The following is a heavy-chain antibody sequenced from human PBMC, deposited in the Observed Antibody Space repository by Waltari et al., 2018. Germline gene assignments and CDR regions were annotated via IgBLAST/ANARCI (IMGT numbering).Heavy chain of an antibody. J-gene: IGHJ3*02. CDR2: IYHSGST. CDR1: GYSISSGYY. D-gene: IGHD7-27*01. V-gene: IGHV4-38-2*02. CDR3: ARDPNPGDAFDI. Sequence: QVQLQESGPGLVKPSETLSLTCAVSGYSISSGYYWGWIRQPPGKGLEWIGSIYHSGSTYYNPSLKSRVTISVDTSKNQFSLKLSSVTAADTAVYYSARDPNPGDAFDIWGQGTMVTVSS.